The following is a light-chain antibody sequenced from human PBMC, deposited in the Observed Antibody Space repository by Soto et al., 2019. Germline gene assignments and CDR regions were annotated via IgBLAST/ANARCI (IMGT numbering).Light chain of an antibody. V-gene: IGKV1-5*03. J-gene: IGKJ3*01. CDR3: QQYSSYFFT. CDR1: QSISSW. Sequence: DIQMTQSPSTLSASVGDRVNITCRASQSISSWLAWYQQKPGKAPTLLMYRASSLETGVPSRFSGSGARPDLNLTISSLQPDDFATHYCQQYSSYFFTFGPGTKVDVK. CDR2: RAS.